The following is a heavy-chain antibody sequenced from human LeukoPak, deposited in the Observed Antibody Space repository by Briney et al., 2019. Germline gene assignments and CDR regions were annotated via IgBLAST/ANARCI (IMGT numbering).Heavy chain of an antibody. CDR1: GYTFTSYD. V-gene: IGHV1-8*01. Sequence: ASVRVSCKASGYTFTSYDINWVRQATGQGLEWMGWMSPNSGNTGYAQKFQGRVTMTRNTSISTAYVELSSLRAEDTAVYYCAKDDGASAAFDIWGQGTMVTVSS. CDR2: MSPNSGNT. J-gene: IGHJ3*02. CDR3: AKDDGASAAFDI. D-gene: IGHD4-17*01.